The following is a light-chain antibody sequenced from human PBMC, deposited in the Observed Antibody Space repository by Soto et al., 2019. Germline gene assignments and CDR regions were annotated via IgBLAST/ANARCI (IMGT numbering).Light chain of an antibody. Sequence: EIVMTQSPATLSVSPGERATLSCRASQSVSTNLGWYQQRPGQAPRLLIYGASTRATGLPARFSGSGSGTEFPLTISSLQSEDFALYYCQQYDYWYTFGQGTKLEIK. CDR2: GAS. CDR3: QQYDYWYT. V-gene: IGKV3-15*01. CDR1: QSVSTN. J-gene: IGKJ2*01.